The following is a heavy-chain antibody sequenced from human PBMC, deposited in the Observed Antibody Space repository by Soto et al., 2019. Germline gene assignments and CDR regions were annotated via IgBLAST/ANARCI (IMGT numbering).Heavy chain of an antibody. Sequence: ASVKVSCKASGYTFTSYDINWVRQATGQGLEWVGWMNPQSANTGYAQKFQGRVTMTMNTSITTAYMELSSLRSEDTAVYYCARAHGDLDYWGQGTLVTVSS. D-gene: IGHD4-17*01. CDR3: ARAHGDLDY. V-gene: IGHV1-8*01. CDR2: MNPQSANT. J-gene: IGHJ4*02. CDR1: GYTFTSYD.